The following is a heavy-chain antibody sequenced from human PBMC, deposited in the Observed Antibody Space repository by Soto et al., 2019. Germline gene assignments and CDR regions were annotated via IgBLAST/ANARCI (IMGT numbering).Heavy chain of an antibody. CDR1: GGTFSSYA. CDR2: IIPIFGTA. D-gene: IGHD3-22*01. J-gene: IGHJ5*02. V-gene: IGHV1-69*13. CDR3: ARDDYYDSSGYQGSWFDP. Sequence: SVKVSCKASGGTFSSYAISWVRQAPGQGLEWMGGIIPIFGTANYAQKFQGRVTITADESTSTAYMELSSLRSEDTAVYYCARDDYYDSSGYQGSWFDPWGQGTLVTVSS.